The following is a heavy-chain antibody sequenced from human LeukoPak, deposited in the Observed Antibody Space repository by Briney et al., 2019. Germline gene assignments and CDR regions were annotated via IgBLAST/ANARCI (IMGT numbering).Heavy chain of an antibody. CDR3: AKKIHYGDYDYYYGMDV. J-gene: IGHJ6*02. CDR2: IRGGGGST. V-gene: IGHV3-23*01. Sequence: PGGSLRLSCAASGFTFSTYAMTWVRQAPGKGLEWVSGIRGGGGSTYYADSVKGRFTISRDISKNTLYLQMNSLRAEDTALYYCAKKIHYGDYDYYYGMDVWGQGTTVTVSS. CDR1: GFTFSTYA. D-gene: IGHD4-17*01.